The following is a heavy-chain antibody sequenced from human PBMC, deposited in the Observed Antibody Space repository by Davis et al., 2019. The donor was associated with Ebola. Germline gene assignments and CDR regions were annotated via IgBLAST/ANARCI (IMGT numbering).Heavy chain of an antibody. V-gene: IGHV4-39*01. J-gene: IGHJ4*02. CDR1: GGSISSSSYY. D-gene: IGHD3-10*01. Sequence: SETLSLTCTVSGGSISSSSYYWGWIRQPPGKGLEWIGSIYYSGSTYYNPSPKSRVTISVDTSKNQFSLKLSSVTAADTAVYYCARLDYYGSGSYYYFDYWGQGTLVTVSS. CDR2: IYYSGST. CDR3: ARLDYYGSGSYYYFDY.